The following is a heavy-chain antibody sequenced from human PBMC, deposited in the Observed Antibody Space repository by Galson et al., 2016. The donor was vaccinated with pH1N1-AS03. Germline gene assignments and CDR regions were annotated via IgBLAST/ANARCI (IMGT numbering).Heavy chain of an antibody. J-gene: IGHJ6*02. Sequence: LSLTCAVSGDSVSGRHWWTWVRQSPGKGLEWIGYIYLRGSTDYNPSLADRVIISADRSTNDFSLTLSSVTAADTAVYYCARVLTPGYFHTMDVWGRGTTVTVSS. CDR3: ARVLTPGYFHTMDV. CDR2: IYLRGST. CDR1: GDSVSGRHW. D-gene: IGHD2/OR15-2a*01. V-gene: IGHV4-4*02.